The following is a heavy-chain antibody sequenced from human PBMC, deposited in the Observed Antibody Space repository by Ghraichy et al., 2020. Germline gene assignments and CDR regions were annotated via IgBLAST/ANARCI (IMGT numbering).Heavy chain of an antibody. CDR3: AKLERYCSGGSCRTKNNWFDP. CDR1: GFTVRSNH. J-gene: IGHJ5*02. V-gene: IGHV3-53*01. Sequence: GGSLRLSCAASGFTVRSNHMSWVRQAPGKGLEWVSVIYSGGSTFYADTVKGRFTISRDNSKNTLYLQMNSLRAEDTAVYYCAKLERYCSGGSCRTKNNWFDPWGQGTLVTVSS. CDR2: IYSGGST. D-gene: IGHD2-15*01.